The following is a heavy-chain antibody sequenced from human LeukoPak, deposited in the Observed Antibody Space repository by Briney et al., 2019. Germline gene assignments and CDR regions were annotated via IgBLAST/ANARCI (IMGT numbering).Heavy chain of an antibody. CDR1: GYTFTGYY. J-gene: IGHJ6*03. Sequence: ASVKVSCKASGYTFTGYYMHWVRQAPGQGLEWMGWINPNSGGTNYAQKFQGRVTMTRDTSISTAYMELSRLRSDDTAVYYCARVWGRDYYYYYMDVWGKGTTVTVSS. D-gene: IGHD1-26*01. CDR2: INPNSGGT. CDR3: ARVWGRDYYYYYMDV. V-gene: IGHV1-2*02.